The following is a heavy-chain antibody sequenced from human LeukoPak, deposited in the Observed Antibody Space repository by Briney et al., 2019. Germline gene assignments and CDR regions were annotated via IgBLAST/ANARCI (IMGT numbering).Heavy chain of an antibody. Sequence: ASVKVSCKASGYTFTSYYMHWVRQAPGQGLEWMGIINPSGGSTSYAQKFHGRVTMTRDTSTSTVYMELSGLRSEDTAVYYCARDDSSGYFFDYWGQGTLVTVSS. J-gene: IGHJ4*02. CDR1: GYTFTSYY. CDR2: INPSGGST. CDR3: ARDDSSGYFFDY. V-gene: IGHV1-46*01. D-gene: IGHD3-22*01.